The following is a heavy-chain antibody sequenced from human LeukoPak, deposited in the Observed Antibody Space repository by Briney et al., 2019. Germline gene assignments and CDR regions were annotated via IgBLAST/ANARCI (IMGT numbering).Heavy chain of an antibody. CDR1: GFSVSSNY. J-gene: IGHJ1*01. V-gene: IGHV3-53*01. CDR3: ARELAVGAITEYFQD. Sequence: PGGSLRLSCVASGFSVSSNYMAWVRQAPGKGLEWVSVLYTGGNTYYGDFVKGRFTISRDNSRNTLYLQMNSLRVDDTAVYYCARELAVGAITEYFQDWGQGTLVTVSS. CDR2: LYTGGNT. D-gene: IGHD1-26*01.